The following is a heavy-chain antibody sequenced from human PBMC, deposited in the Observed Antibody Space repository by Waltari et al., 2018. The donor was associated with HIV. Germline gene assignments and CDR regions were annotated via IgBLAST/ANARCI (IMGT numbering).Heavy chain of an antibody. CDR1: GGSIRRSAHY. V-gene: IGHV4-39*01. D-gene: IGHD2-21*02. Sequence: QLQLQESGPGLVRPSATLSLTCSVSGGSIRRSAHYWGWLRQSSGKGLEWVVSIYYTGTTYYIPSLKNRLTMSVDATKGQFSLTLKSVTAADTAIYYCARGTIESGVTAGFGFWGQGTLVAVSS. CDR2: IYYTGTT. CDR3: ARGTIESGVTAGFGF. J-gene: IGHJ4*02.